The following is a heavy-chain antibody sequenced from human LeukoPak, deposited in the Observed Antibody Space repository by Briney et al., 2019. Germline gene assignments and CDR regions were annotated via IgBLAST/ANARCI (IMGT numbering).Heavy chain of an antibody. Sequence: GGSLRLSCAASGFTFSDYTMNWVRQAPGKGLEWVANIKQDGSEKYYVDSVKGRFTISRDNAKNSLYLQMNSLRAEDTAVYYCARDQGYDSPDAFDIWGQGTMVTVSS. V-gene: IGHV3-7*01. CDR3: ARDQGYDSPDAFDI. CDR2: IKQDGSEK. D-gene: IGHD3-22*01. J-gene: IGHJ3*02. CDR1: GFTFSDYT.